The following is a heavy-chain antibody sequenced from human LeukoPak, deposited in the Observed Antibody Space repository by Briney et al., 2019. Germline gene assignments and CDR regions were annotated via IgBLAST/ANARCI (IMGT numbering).Heavy chain of an antibody. Sequence: PGGSLRLSCAASGFTFSNYGLSWVRQAPGKGLEWVSAISGSGGSTYYADSVKGRFTISRDNSKNTLYLQMNSLRAEDTAVYYCARDKGGRDGYKFADYWGQGTLVTVSS. CDR3: ARDKGGRDGYKFADY. CDR2: ISGSGGST. V-gene: IGHV3-23*01. J-gene: IGHJ4*02. CDR1: GFTFSNYG. D-gene: IGHD5-24*01.